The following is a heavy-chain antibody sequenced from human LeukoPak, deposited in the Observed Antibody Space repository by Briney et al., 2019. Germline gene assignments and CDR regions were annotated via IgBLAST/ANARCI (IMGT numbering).Heavy chain of an antibody. J-gene: IGHJ3*02. D-gene: IGHD5-18*01. CDR3: AREANSLWGQDAFDI. Sequence: GGSLRLSCAASGFTFSDYNMRWIRQAPGKGLEWVANIKQDGSEKYYVDSVKGRFTISRDNAKNSLYLQMNSLRAEDTAVYYCAREANSLWGQDAFDIWGQGTMVTVSS. CDR2: IKQDGSEK. V-gene: IGHV3-7*01. CDR1: GFTFSDYN.